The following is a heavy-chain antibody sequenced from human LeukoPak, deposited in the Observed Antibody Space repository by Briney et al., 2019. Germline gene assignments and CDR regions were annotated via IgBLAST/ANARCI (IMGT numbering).Heavy chain of an antibody. CDR3: ARVLLAAAGTETHLFDY. V-gene: IGHV4-59*01. D-gene: IGHD6-13*01. CDR1: GVSISSYY. Sequence: KTSETLSLTCTVSGVSISSYYWSWIRQPPGKGLEWIGYIYYSGSTNYNPSLKSRVTISVDTSKNQFSLKLSSVTAADTAVYYCARVLLAAAGTETHLFDYWGQGTLVTVSS. J-gene: IGHJ4*02. CDR2: IYYSGST.